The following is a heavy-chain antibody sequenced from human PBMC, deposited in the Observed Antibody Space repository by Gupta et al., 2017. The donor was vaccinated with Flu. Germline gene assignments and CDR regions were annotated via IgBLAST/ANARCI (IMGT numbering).Heavy chain of an antibody. V-gene: IGHV1-3*01. Sequence: LDWRGWLNAGDSNKKYSQRFQGRVTITRNTSARMSYMELSSLRSEDTAVYYCASRRTNRYCSNCSCHFMDVWGKGTTVAVSS. J-gene: IGHJ6*03. CDR3: ASRRTNRYCSNCSCHFMDV. CDR2: LNAGDSNK. D-gene: IGHD2-2*01.